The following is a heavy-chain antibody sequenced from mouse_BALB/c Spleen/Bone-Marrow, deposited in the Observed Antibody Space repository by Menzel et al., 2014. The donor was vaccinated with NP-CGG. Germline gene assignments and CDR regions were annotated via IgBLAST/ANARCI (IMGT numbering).Heavy chain of an antibody. V-gene: IGHV14-3*02. CDR2: IDPANGNS. Sequence: DVQLQESGAELVKPGASVKLSCTASGFNIKDTYIHWVKQRPEQGLEWIGRIDPANGNSKYDPKFQGKATITADTSSNTASLQLSSLTSEDTAVYYCARSMGDYDGYFDVWGAGTTVTVSS. CDR1: GFNIKDTY. D-gene: IGHD2-4*01. J-gene: IGHJ1*01. CDR3: ARSMGDYDGYFDV.